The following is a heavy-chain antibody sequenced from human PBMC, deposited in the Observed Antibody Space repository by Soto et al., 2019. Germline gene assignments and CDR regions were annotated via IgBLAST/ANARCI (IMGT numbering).Heavy chain of an antibody. Sequence: QVQLQQWGAGLLKPSETLSLTCAVYGGSFSGYYWSWIRQPPGKGLEWIGEINHSGSTNYNPSLKSRVTIAGDTSKNQFSLKLSSVTAADTAVYYCARVRGVIPVYYYYGMDVWGQGTTVTVSS. CDR2: INHSGST. CDR1: GGSFSGYY. J-gene: IGHJ6*02. D-gene: IGHD3-10*01. V-gene: IGHV4-34*01. CDR3: ARVRGVIPVYYYYGMDV.